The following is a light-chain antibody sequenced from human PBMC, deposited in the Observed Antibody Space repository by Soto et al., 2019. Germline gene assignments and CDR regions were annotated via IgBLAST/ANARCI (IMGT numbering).Light chain of an antibody. Sequence: SALTQPASVSGSPGQSITISCTGTSSDVGGYNYVCWYQQRPGKAPKLLIYEVTNRPSGVSHRFSGSKSGNTASLTISGLQAEDEADYYCSSYTGSSTLYVFGAGTKVTVL. V-gene: IGLV2-14*01. CDR2: EVT. CDR3: SSYTGSSTLYV. J-gene: IGLJ1*01. CDR1: SSDVGGYNY.